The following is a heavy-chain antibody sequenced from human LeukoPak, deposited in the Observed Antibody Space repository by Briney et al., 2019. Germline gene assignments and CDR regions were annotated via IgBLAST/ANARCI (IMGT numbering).Heavy chain of an antibody. CDR1: GFTFSSYW. CDR2: INSDGSST. J-gene: IGHJ3*02. V-gene: IGHV3-74*01. D-gene: IGHD5-12*01. CDR3: AKLENKWLRGAFDI. Sequence: GGSLRLSCAASGFTFSSYWMYWVRQAPGKGLVWVSRINSDGSSTNYADSVKGRFTISRDNAKNTLYLQMNSLRAEDTAVYYCAKLENKWLRGAFDIWGQGTMVTVSS.